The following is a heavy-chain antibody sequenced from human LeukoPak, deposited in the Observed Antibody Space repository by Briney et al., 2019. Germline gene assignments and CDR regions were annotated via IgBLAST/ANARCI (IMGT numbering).Heavy chain of an antibody. D-gene: IGHD1-26*01. CDR2: IQAGGST. J-gene: IGHJ5*02. CDR1: GGSISSYY. Sequence: SETLSLTCTASGGSISSYYWSWIRQPAGKGLEWIGRIQAGGSTKYNPSLKTRVTLSAHTSKNQFSLKLSSVTAADTAVYYCAREFRKGWDWFDPWGQGTLVTVSS. V-gene: IGHV4-4*07. CDR3: AREFRKGWDWFDP.